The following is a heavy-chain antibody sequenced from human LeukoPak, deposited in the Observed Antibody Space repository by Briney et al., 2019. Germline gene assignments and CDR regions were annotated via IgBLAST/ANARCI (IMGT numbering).Heavy chain of an antibody. J-gene: IGHJ5*02. D-gene: IGHD6-13*01. V-gene: IGHV4-4*07. CDR1: GGSISSNY. Sequence: SETLSLTCTVSGGSISSNYWNWIRQPAGKGLEWIGRIYNTGSTNYNPSLESRVTMSVGTSKNQCSLKLSSVTAADTAVYYCVRAKISAAGVWLFDPWGQGTLITVSS. CDR2: IYNTGST. CDR3: VRAKISAAGVWLFDP.